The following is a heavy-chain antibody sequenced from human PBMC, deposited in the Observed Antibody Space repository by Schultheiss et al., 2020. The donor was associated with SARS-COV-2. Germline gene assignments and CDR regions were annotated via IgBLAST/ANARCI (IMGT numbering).Heavy chain of an antibody. Sequence: SETLSLTCTVSGGSISSGGYYWSWIRQHPGKGLEWIGYIYYSGSTNYNPSLKSRVTISVDTSKNQFSLKLSSVTAADTAVYYCARGLGAYDSSGYGAFDIWGQGTMVTVSS. CDR1: GGSISSGGYY. CDR2: IYYSGST. CDR3: ARGLGAYDSSGYGAFDI. D-gene: IGHD3-22*01. V-gene: IGHV4-61*08. J-gene: IGHJ3*02.